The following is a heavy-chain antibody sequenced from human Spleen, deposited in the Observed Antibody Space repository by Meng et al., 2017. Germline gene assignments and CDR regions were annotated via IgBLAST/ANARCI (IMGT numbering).Heavy chain of an antibody. CDR2: INHSGST. CDR1: GGSFSDYY. D-gene: IGHD4-11*01. J-gene: IGHJ4*02. CDR3: ARGPTTMAHDFDY. V-gene: IGHV4-34*01. Sequence: QGQVQQWGAGLLKPSETLSLTCVASGGSFSDYYWSWIRQPPGKGLEWIGEINHSGSTNYNPSLESRATISVDTSQNNLSLKLSSVTAADSAVYYCARGPTTMAHDFDYWGQGTLVTVSS.